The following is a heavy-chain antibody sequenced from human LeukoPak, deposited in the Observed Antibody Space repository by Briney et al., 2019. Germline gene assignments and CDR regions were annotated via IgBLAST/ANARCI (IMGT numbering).Heavy chain of an antibody. CDR3: TTYPRWWELSSFDY. V-gene: IGHV3-15*01. D-gene: IGHD1-26*01. CDR2: IKSKTDGGTT. Sequence: PGGSLRLSCAASGFIFSNAWMSWVRQAPGKGLEWVGRIKSKTDGGTTDYAAPVKGRFTISRDDSKNTLYLQMNSLKTEDTAVYYCTTYPRWWELSSFDYWGQGTLVTVSS. J-gene: IGHJ4*02. CDR1: GFIFSNAW.